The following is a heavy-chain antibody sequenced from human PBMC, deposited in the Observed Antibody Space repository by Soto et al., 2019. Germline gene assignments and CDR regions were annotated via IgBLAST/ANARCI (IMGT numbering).Heavy chain of an antibody. CDR3: ARDGTGLFDY. CDR1: GYSFTTDT. Sequence: ASVKGSCRASGYSFTTDTIHWVRQAPGQRLECMGWINTGNGNTKYSQEFQGRVTLTRDTSASTAYMELSSLRSEDTAVYYCARDGTGLFDYWGQGTLVNVSS. D-gene: IGHD1-26*01. CDR2: INTGNGNT. V-gene: IGHV1-3*04. J-gene: IGHJ4*02.